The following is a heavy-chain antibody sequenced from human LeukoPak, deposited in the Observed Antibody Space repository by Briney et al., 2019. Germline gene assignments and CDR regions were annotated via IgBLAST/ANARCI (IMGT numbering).Heavy chain of an antibody. Sequence: SGTLSLTCAVSGGSISSTNWWSWVRQPPGKGLEWIGEIYHTGDSIYNPSLKSRVTISVDKSKNQFSLKLSSVTAADTAVYYCARQPPHSGETSSGSYWGQGTLVTVSS. CDR3: ARQPPHSGETSSGSY. D-gene: IGHD6-19*01. CDR2: IYHTGDS. V-gene: IGHV4-4*02. CDR1: GGSISSTNW. J-gene: IGHJ4*02.